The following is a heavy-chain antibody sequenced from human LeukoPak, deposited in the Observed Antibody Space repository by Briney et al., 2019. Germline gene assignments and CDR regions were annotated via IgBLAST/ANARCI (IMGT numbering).Heavy chain of an antibody. CDR3: ARQGDWYGSGSGWFDP. D-gene: IGHD3-10*01. V-gene: IGHV4-59*01. CDR1: GGSLSSYY. J-gene: IGHJ5*02. Sequence: PSETLSLTCTVSGGSLSSYYWSWIRQPPGKGLEWSGYIYYSGSTNYNPSLKSRVTISVDTSKNQFSLKLSSVTAADTAVYYCARQGDWYGSGSGWFDPWGQGTLVTVSS. CDR2: IYYSGST.